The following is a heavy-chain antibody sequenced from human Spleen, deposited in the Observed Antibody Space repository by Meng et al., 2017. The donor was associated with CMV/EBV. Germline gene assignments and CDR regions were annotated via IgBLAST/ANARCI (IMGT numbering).Heavy chain of an antibody. CDR2: IYYSGSA. J-gene: IGHJ4*02. V-gene: IGHV4-30-4*08. CDR1: GGSISTGDYY. D-gene: IGHD6-6*01. CDR3: ARSLVTRPYYFDY. Sequence: VSGGSISTGDYYWGWIRQSPGKGLECIGYIYYSGSAYYNPSLKSRVTISLDTSKNQFSLKLSSVTAADTAVYYCARSLVTRPYYFDYWGQGTLVTVSS.